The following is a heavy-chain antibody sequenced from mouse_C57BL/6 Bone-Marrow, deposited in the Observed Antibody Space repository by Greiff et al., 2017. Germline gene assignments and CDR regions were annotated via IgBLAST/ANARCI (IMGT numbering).Heavy chain of an antibody. D-gene: IGHD2-4*01. CDR3: TGDDYDGYFDV. Sequence: EVKLMESGGGLVQPGGSMKLSCVASGFTFSNYWMNWVRQSPEKGLEWVAQIRLKSDNYATHYAESVKGRFTISRDDSKSSVYLQMNNLRAEDTGIYYCTGDDYDGYFDVWGTGTTVTVSS. CDR1: GFTFSNYW. V-gene: IGHV6-3*01. J-gene: IGHJ1*03. CDR2: IRLKSDNYAT.